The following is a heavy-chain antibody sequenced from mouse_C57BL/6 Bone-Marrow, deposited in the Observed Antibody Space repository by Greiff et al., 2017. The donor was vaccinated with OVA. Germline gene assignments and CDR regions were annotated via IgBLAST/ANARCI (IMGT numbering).Heavy chain of an antibody. V-gene: IGHV5-4*01. J-gene: IGHJ4*01. Sequence: DVMLVESGGGLVKPGGSLKLSCAASGFTFSSYAMSWVRQTPDKRLEWVATISDGGSYTYYPDNVKGRFTISRDNAKNNLYLQMSHLKSEDTAMYYCAREAYLSAYAMDYWGQGTSVTVSS. CDR1: GFTFSSYA. CDR2: ISDGGSYT. CDR3: AREAYLSAYAMDY. D-gene: IGHD6-5*01.